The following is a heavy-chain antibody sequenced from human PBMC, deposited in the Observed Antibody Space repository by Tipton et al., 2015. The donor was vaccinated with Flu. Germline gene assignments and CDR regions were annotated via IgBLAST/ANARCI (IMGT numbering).Heavy chain of an antibody. CDR1: GGSISSGGAY. CDR3: ARRDYSNYVSDPKNWFDP. Sequence: TLSLTCTVSGGSISSGGAYWSWIRQHPGKGLEWLGGIYYSGSTYYNSSLMSRLTIVVDTSKNQFFLRLNPVTVADTAVYYCARRDYSNYVSDPKNWFDPWGQGTLVTVSS. J-gene: IGHJ5*02. D-gene: IGHD4-11*01. CDR2: IYYSGST. V-gene: IGHV4-31*03.